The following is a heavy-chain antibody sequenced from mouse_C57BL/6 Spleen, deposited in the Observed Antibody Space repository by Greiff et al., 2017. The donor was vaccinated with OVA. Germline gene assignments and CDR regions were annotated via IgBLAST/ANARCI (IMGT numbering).Heavy chain of an antibody. CDR3: AAIYAGYYSFAY. Sequence: VKLVESGPGLVAPSQRLSITCTVSGFSLTSYGVDWVRQPPGKGLEWLGVIWGGGSTNYNSALMSRLSISNDNSKSQVFLKMHILQTDDTSMYYCAAIYAGYYSFAYWGPGTLVTVSA. J-gene: IGHJ3*01. D-gene: IGHD2-3*01. V-gene: IGHV2-9*01. CDR1: GFSLTSYG. CDR2: IWGGGST.